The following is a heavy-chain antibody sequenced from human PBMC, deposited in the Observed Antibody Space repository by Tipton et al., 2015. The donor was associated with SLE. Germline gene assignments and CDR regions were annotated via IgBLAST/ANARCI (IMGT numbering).Heavy chain of an antibody. CDR2: ISASNGDT. Sequence: QSGPEVKEPGASVKVSCKASGYTFTSYSITWVRQAPGQGLEWMGWISASNGDTNYAQKFQGRVTMTTDTSTNTAYMELRSLRSDDTAVYYCARGFVSVSTSYLDYWGQGTLVTVSS. J-gene: IGHJ4*02. V-gene: IGHV1-18*01. CDR1: GYTFTSYS. CDR3: ARGFVSVSTSYLDY. D-gene: IGHD4-11*01.